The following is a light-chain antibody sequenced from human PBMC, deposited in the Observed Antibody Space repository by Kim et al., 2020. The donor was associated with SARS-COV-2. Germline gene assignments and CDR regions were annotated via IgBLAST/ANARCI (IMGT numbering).Light chain of an antibody. Sequence: SPADSATPPCRASQTVSSSYLAWYQQKPGQAPRLLIYGASSRATGIPDRFSGSGSGTDFTLTISRLEPEDFAVYYCQQYGSSPYTFGQGTKLEI. CDR1: QTVSSSY. V-gene: IGKV3-20*01. J-gene: IGKJ2*01. CDR3: QQYGSSPYT. CDR2: GAS.